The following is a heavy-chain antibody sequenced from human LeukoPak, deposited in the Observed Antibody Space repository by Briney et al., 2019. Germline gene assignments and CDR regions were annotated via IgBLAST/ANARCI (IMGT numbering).Heavy chain of an antibody. CDR3: AKDYSGSYLDTIDY. V-gene: IGHV3-23*01. CDR2: ISGSGSNT. Sequence: GGSLRLSCAASGFTFSSYAMTWVRQAPGKGLEWVSAISGSGSNTYYADSVKGRFTISRDNSKNTLYLQMNSLRAEDTAAYYCAKDYSGSYLDTIDYWGQGTLVTVSS. D-gene: IGHD1-26*01. CDR1: GFTFSSYA. J-gene: IGHJ4*02.